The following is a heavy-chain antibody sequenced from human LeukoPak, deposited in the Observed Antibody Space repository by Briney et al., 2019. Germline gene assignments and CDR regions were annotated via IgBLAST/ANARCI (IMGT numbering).Heavy chain of an antibody. D-gene: IGHD2-8*01. V-gene: IGHV4-30-2*01. CDR1: GGSISSGGYY. J-gene: IGHJ4*02. CDR2: INHSGST. CDR3: ARDRNTRGRTYD. Sequence: SQTLSLTCTVSGGSISSGGYYWSWIRQPPGKGLEWIGEINHSGSTNYNPSLKSRVTISVDTSKNQFSLKLSSVTAADTAVYYCARDRNTRGRTYDWGQGTLVTVSS.